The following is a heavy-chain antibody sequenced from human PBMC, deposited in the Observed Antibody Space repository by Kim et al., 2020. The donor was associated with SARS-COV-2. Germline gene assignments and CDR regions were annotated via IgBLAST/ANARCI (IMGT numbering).Heavy chain of an antibody. V-gene: IGHV3-11*06. CDR3: AREGGYSYGRLYYGMDV. CDR1: GFTFSDYY. CDR2: ISSSSSYT. Sequence: GGSLRLSCAASGFTFSDYYMSWIRRAPGKGLEWVSYISSSSSYTNYADSVKGRFTISRDNAKNSLYLQMNSLRAEDTAVYYCAREGGYSYGRLYYGMDVWGQGSTVTVSS. D-gene: IGHD5-18*01. J-gene: IGHJ6*02.